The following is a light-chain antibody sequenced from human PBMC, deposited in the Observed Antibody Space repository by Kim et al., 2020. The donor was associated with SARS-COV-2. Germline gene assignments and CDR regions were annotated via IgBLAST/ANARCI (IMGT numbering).Light chain of an antibody. Sequence: SPGERATLSCRASQGVGNNYLAWYQQKPGQAPRLLIYDASSRATGIPDRFSGSGSGTDFTLTISRLEPEDFAVYYCQQSSSSPLTFGGGTKVDIK. CDR1: QGVGNNY. CDR2: DAS. CDR3: QQSSSSPLT. J-gene: IGKJ4*01. V-gene: IGKV3-20*01.